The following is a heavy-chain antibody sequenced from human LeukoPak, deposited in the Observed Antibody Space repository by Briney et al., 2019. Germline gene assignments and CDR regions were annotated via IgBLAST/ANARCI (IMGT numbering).Heavy chain of an antibody. D-gene: IGHD6-19*01. CDR1: GFIFSSYA. CDR2: ISRDSNYI. CDR3: ARDASGWSRDY. Sequence: GGSLRLPCAASGFIFSSYAMRWVRQAPGKGLEWVSVISRDSNYIYYADSMKGRFTISRDSGKNSLYLQINSLRDEDTAVYYCARDASGWSRDYWGQGTLVTVSS. V-gene: IGHV3-21*01. J-gene: IGHJ4*02.